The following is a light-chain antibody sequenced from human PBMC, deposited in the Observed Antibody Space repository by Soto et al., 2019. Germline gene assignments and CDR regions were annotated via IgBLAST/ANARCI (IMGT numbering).Light chain of an antibody. CDR2: AAS. V-gene: IGKV1-9*01. CDR3: QQRSNWPPVT. CDR1: QGISTY. Sequence: DIQLTQSPSFLSASVGDRVTITCRASQGISTYLAWYQQKPGKVPKLLIYAASTLQSGVPSRFSGSGSGTEFTLTISSLQPEDFATYYCQQRSNWPPVTFGGGTKVEIK. J-gene: IGKJ4*01.